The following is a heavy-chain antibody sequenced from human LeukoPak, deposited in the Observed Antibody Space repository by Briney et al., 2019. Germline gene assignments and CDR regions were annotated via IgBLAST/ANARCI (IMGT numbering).Heavy chain of an antibody. J-gene: IGHJ4*02. CDR3: ARGFRSFDS. Sequence: TGGSLRLSCAASGFTFSDHYMDWVRQAPGKGLEWVGRTKTEANSYTTEYAASVKGRFTISRDDSKDSLYLQMNSLKSEDTAVYYCARGFRSFDSWGQGTLVTVSS. CDR2: TKTEANSYTT. D-gene: IGHD2-15*01. CDR1: GFTFSDHY. V-gene: IGHV3-72*01.